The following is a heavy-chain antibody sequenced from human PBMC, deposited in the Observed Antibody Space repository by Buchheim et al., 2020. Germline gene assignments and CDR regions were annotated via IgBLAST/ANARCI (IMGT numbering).Heavy chain of an antibody. V-gene: IGHV3-33*01. CDR3: ARDGSIAAAGPLYYYYGMDV. D-gene: IGHD6-13*01. Sequence: QVQLVESGGGVVQPGRSLRLSCAASGFTFSSYGMHWVRQAPGKGLEWVAVIWYDGSNKYYADSVKGRFTISRDNSKNTLYLQMNSLRAEDTAVYYCARDGSIAAAGPLYYYYGMDVWGQGTT. CDR2: IWYDGSNK. CDR1: GFTFSSYG. J-gene: IGHJ6*02.